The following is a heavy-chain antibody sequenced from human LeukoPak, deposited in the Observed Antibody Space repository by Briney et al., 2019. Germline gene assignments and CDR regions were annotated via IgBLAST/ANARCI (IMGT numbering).Heavy chain of an antibody. D-gene: IGHD5-12*01. J-gene: IGHJ5*02. Sequence: SETLSLTCTVSGGSISSYYWSWIRQPPGKGLEWIGYICYSGSTNYNPSLKSRVTISVDTSKNQFSLKLSSVTAADTAVYYCARTRWPRNWFDPWGQGTLVTVSS. CDR1: GGSISSYY. CDR3: ARTRWPRNWFDP. CDR2: ICYSGST. V-gene: IGHV4-59*12.